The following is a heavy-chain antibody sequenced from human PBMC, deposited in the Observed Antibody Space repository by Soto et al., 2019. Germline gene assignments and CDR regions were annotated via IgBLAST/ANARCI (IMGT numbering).Heavy chain of an antibody. J-gene: IGHJ5*01. CDR2: INPVNGNA. CDR3: ATFDQQLVAGFDS. Sequence: ASVKVSCKASGYTFTNYALHWVRQAPGQRLEWMGWINPVNGNAKYSQKFQGRVTITRDTSATTAYMELSSLRSEDTAVYYCATFDQQLVAGFDSWGQGTLVTVSS. V-gene: IGHV1-3*01. D-gene: IGHD6-13*01. CDR1: GYTFTNYA.